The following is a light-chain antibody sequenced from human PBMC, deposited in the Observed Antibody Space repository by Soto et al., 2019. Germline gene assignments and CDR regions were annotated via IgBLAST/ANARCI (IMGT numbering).Light chain of an antibody. V-gene: IGLV2-14*01. CDR1: SSDVGRYNY. Sequence: QSVLTQPASVSGSPGQSITISCTGSSSDVGRYNYVSWYQQHPGKAPKLILYDVANRPSGVPDRFSGSKSGNSASLAITGLQAEDEADYYCQSYDSSLSAYYVFGTGTKVTVL. J-gene: IGLJ1*01. CDR3: QSYDSSLSAYYV. CDR2: DVA.